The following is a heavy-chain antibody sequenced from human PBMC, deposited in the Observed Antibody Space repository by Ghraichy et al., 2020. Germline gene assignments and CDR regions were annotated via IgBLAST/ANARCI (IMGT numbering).Heavy chain of an antibody. J-gene: IGHJ4*02. D-gene: IGHD4/OR15-4a*01. Sequence: SETLSLTCTVSGDSIRRRGYTWNWIRQAPGKGLEWIGYVYDSASAYYSPSLGSRVSISKDMSLNQFYLELTAMTAADTAIYFCYGATSDMVVEYWGPGTQITV. CDR3: YGATSDMVVEY. CDR2: VYDSASA. CDR1: GDSIRRRGYT. V-gene: IGHV4-31*03.